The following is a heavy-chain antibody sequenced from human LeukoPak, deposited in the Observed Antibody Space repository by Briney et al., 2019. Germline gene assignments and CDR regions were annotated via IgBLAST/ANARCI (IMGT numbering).Heavy chain of an antibody. CDR1: GGSISTYH. Sequence: PSETLSLTCSVSGGSISTYHWNWIRKPPGKGLEWIGYMQSTGNSKYSPSLKSRVAIFVDTSKNQVVLNLNSVTAADTAVCYCARDKQHSYGRYFDHWGQGMLVTVSS. J-gene: IGHJ4*02. CDR3: ARDKQHSYGRYFDH. D-gene: IGHD5-18*01. CDR2: MQSTGNS. V-gene: IGHV4-59*01.